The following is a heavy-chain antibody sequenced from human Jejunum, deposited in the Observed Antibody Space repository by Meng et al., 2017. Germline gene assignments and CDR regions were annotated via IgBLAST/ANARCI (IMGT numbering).Heavy chain of an antibody. V-gene: IGHV6-1*01. D-gene: IGHD6-19*01. CDR2: TSYMSKWFN. Sequence: SQTRSLTGAISGDSVSRNSAAWNWIRQSPSRGLEWLGRTSYMSKWFNEYALSVRSRITITADTSKNQFSLQLNSVTPEDTAVYYCTRVIPDRSGWKPFDIWGQGTKVTVSS. J-gene: IGHJ3*02. CDR1: GDSVSRNSAA. CDR3: TRVIPDRSGWKPFDI.